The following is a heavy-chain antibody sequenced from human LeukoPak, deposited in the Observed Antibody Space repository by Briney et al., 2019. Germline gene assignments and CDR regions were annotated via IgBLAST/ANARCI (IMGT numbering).Heavy chain of an antibody. V-gene: IGHV1-18*01. Sequence: ASVKVSCKASGYTFTSYGISWVRQAPGQGLEWMGWISAYNGNTNYAQKLQGRVTMTTDTSTSTAYMELRGLRSDNTAVYYCARDTVVVPAAISGGYYYYGMDVWGQGTTVTVSS. CDR3: ARDTVVVPAAISGGYYYYGMDV. CDR2: ISAYNGNT. D-gene: IGHD2-2*02. J-gene: IGHJ6*02. CDR1: GYTFTSYG.